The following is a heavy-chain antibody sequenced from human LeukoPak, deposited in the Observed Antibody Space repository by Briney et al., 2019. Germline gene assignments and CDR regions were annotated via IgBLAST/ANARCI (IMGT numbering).Heavy chain of an antibody. CDR2: ISYDGSNK. CDR3: AKDGLGYCTNGVCSAPYYYYYYGMDV. V-gene: IGHV3-30*18. D-gene: IGHD2-8*01. J-gene: IGHJ6*02. CDR1: GFTFNSHG. Sequence: SGGSLRLSCAASGFTFNSHGMHWVRQAPGKGLEWVAVISYDGSNKYYADSVKGRFTISRDNSKNTLYLQMNSLRAEDTAVYYCAKDGLGYCTNGVCSAPYYYYYYGMDVWGQGTTVTVSS.